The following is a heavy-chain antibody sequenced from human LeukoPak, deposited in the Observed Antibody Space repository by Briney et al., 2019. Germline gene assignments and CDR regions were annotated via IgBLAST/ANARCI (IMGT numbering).Heavy chain of an antibody. D-gene: IGHD1-26*01. V-gene: IGHV3-7*01. J-gene: IGHJ4*02. CDR2: IDKHGSGK. Sequence: AGGSLRLSCVASGFTFSTSWVTWVRQAPGKGLEWVGNIDKHGSGKYYVDSVKGRFAISRDYASNSVFLQMDSLRAEDTSVYYCARDAGWGYYDLWGQGTPVTVSS. CDR1: GFTFSTSW. CDR3: ARDAGWGYYDL.